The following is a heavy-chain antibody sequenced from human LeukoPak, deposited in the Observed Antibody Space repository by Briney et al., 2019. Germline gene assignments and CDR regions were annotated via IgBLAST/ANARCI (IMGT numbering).Heavy chain of an antibody. CDR2: IYNSGNT. D-gene: IGHD3-10*01. CDR3: ARIGRVYGSVFDY. Sequence: SETLSLTCTVSGGSISSSSYYWVWIRQPPGKGLEWIGSIYNSGNTYYNPSLRSRVTISVHTSKNQFSLKLSSVTAADTALYYCARIGRVYGSVFDYWGQGTLVTVSS. CDR1: GGSISSSSYY. V-gene: IGHV4-39*07. J-gene: IGHJ4*02.